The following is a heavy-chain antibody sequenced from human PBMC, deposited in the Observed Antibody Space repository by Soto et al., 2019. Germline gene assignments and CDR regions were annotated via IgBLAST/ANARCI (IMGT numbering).Heavy chain of an antibody. CDR2: PFYSAST. CDR1: GCSMSDNY. J-gene: IGHJ4*02. D-gene: IGHD3-16*02. CDR3: ATDADIGMAT. Sequence: QVQLQESGPGLVKTSETLSLTCTVSGCSMSDNYWSWIRQPPGKGLEWIGYPFYSASTNYNPSLKSRVTISVTTSKYQFSLRVSSVTAGDTAVYYYATDADIGMATWGQRILVMVSS. V-gene: IGHV4-59*01.